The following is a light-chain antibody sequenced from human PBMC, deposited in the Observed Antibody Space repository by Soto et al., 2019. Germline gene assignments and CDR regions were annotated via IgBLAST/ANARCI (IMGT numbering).Light chain of an antibody. CDR1: QSVSST. Sequence: EIVLTQSPGTLSVSPGERATLSCRASQSVSSTLAWFQQKPGQAPRLLIYDASTRANGIPARFSGSGSGTEFTLTISSLQSEDSAVYYCQQYSNWPPEYTFGQGTKLEI. CDR3: QQYSNWPPEYT. V-gene: IGKV3-15*01. J-gene: IGKJ2*01. CDR2: DAS.